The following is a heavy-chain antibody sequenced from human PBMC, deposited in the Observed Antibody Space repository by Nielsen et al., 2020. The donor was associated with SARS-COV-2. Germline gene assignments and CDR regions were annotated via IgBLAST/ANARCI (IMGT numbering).Heavy chain of an antibody. Sequence: WVRQAPGQGLEWMGRINPNSGGTNYAQKFQGRVTMTRDTSISTAYMELSRLRSDDTAVYYCARDRDTAMVMYYYYGMDVWGQGTTVTVSS. D-gene: IGHD5-18*01. J-gene: IGHJ6*02. V-gene: IGHV1-2*06. CDR3: ARDRDTAMVMYYYYGMDV. CDR2: INPNSGGT.